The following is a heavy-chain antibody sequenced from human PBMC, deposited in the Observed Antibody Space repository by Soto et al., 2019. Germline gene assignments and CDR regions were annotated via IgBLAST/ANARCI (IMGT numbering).Heavy chain of an antibody. J-gene: IGHJ5*02. CDR3: ARSPGNWFDP. D-gene: IGHD7-27*01. Sequence: GGSLRLSCAASGFTFSSYAMHWVRQAPGKGLEWVAVISYDGSNKYYADSVKGRFTIARDNSKNTLYLQMNSLRAEDTAVYYCARSPGNWFDPWGQGILVTVSS. V-gene: IGHV3-30*04. CDR2: ISYDGSNK. CDR1: GFTFSSYA.